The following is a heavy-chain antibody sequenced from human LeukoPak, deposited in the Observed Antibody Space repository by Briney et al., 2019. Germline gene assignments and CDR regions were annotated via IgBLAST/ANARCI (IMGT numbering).Heavy chain of an antibody. Sequence: GGSLRLSCAASGFTFSSYSMNWVRQAPGKGLEWVSSISSSSSYIYYADSVKGRFTISRDNAKNSLYLQMNSLRAEDTAVYYCARDQRWELPFDYWGQGTLVTVSS. CDR2: ISSSSSYI. CDR1: GFTFSSYS. D-gene: IGHD1-26*01. V-gene: IGHV3-21*01. J-gene: IGHJ4*02. CDR3: ARDQRWELPFDY.